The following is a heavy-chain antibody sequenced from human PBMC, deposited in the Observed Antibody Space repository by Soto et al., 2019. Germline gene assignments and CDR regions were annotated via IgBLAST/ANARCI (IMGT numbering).Heavy chain of an antibody. CDR1: GGSVSSGSYY. CDR3: ARDVLAYCGGDCYWGNNWFDP. D-gene: IGHD2-21*02. Sequence: QVQLQESGPGLVKPSETLSLTCTVAGGSVSSGSYYWSWIRQPPGKGLEWIGYIYYSGSTNYNPSRKSRVTISVDTSKTQFSLKLSSVTAADTAVYYCARDVLAYCGGDCYWGNNWFDPWGQGTLVTVSS. J-gene: IGHJ5*02. V-gene: IGHV4-61*01. CDR2: IYYSGST.